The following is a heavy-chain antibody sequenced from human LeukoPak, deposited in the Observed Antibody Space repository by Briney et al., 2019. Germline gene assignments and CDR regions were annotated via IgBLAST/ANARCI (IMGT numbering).Heavy chain of an antibody. D-gene: IGHD2-21*01. Sequence: GGSLRLSCAASGFSVSNTYMSWVRQAPGKGLEWVSIIYSGGNTYYADSVKGRFTISRDNSKNTLYLQMNRLRPEDTAVYYCARQPPIAPFDFWGQGTLVTVSS. V-gene: IGHV3-53*01. CDR2: IYSGGNT. J-gene: IGHJ4*02. CDR1: GFSVSNTY. CDR3: ARQPPIAPFDF.